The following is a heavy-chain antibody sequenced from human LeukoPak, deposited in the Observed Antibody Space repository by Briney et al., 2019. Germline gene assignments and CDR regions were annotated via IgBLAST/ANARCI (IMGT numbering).Heavy chain of an antibody. CDR3: ARVRGVDFEY. Sequence: GGSLRLSCAASGFTFSSYWMHWVRQAPGKGLVWVSRVNTDGSSTSYADSVKGRFTISRDNAKNTVYLQMNSLRAEDTAVYYCARVRGVDFEYWGQGTLVTVPS. V-gene: IGHV3-74*01. J-gene: IGHJ4*02. D-gene: IGHD3-10*01. CDR1: GFTFSSYW. CDR2: VNTDGSST.